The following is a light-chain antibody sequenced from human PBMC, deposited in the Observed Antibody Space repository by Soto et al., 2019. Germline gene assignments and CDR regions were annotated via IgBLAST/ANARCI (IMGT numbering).Light chain of an antibody. CDR2: AAS. V-gene: IGKV1-39*01. CDR1: QSISSY. Sequence: QMTQSPSSLSASVGDRVTITCRASQSISSYLNWYQQKPGKAPKLLIYAASSLQSGVPSRFSGSGSGTDFTLTISSLQPEDFATYYCQQSYSTPPTFGQGTRLEIK. CDR3: QQSYSTPPT. J-gene: IGKJ5*01.